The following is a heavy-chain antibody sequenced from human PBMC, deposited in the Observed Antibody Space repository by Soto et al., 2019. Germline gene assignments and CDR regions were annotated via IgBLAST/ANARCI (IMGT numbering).Heavy chain of an antibody. J-gene: IGHJ4*02. D-gene: IGHD5-18*01. CDR2: IWYDGSNK. CDR3: ARDQVDTAMVPNFDY. V-gene: IGHV3-33*01. CDR1: GFTFSSYG. Sequence: GGSLRLSCAASGFTFSSYGMHWVRQAPGKGLEWVAVIWYDGSNKYYADSVKGRFTISRDNSKNTLYLQMNSLRAEDTAVYYCARDQVDTAMVPNFDYWGQGTLVTVSS.